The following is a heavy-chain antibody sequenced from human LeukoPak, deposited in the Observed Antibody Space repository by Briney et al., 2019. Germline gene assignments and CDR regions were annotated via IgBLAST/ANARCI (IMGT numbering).Heavy chain of an antibody. CDR2: IIPIFGTA. CDR1: GGTFSSYA. V-gene: IGHV1-69*05. Sequence: ASVKVSCKASGGTFSSYAISWVRQAPGQGLEWMGGIIPIFGTANYAQKFQGRVTITTDESTSTAYMELSSLRSEDTAVYYCATLGGYGDRYFDLWGRGTLVTVSS. J-gene: IGHJ2*01. D-gene: IGHD4-17*01. CDR3: ATLGGYGDRYFDL.